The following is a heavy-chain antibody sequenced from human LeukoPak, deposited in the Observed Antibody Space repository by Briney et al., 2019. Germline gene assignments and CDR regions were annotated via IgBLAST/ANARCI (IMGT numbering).Heavy chain of an antibody. Sequence: QPGGSLRLSCAASGFTFSSYGMHWVRQAPGKGLEWVAVIWYDGSNKYYADSVKGRFTFSRDNSKNTLYLQMNSLRAEDTAVYYCARDYSVVTSAEYYFDYWGQETLVTVSS. CDR3: ARDYSVVTSAEYYFDY. D-gene: IGHD4-23*01. CDR1: GFTFSSYG. J-gene: IGHJ4*02. CDR2: IWYDGSNK. V-gene: IGHV3-33*01.